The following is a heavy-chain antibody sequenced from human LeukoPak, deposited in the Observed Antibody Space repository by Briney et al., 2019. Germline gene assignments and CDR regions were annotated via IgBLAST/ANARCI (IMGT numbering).Heavy chain of an antibody. CDR3: ARVSRVRYSGYDN. V-gene: IGHV1-8*01. Sequence: AASVKVSCKTSGYTFTSYDINWVRQATGQGLAWMGWMNPNSGNTGYAQKFQGRVTMTRNTSKSTAYMELSSLRAEDTAVYYCARVSRVRYSGYDNWGQGTLVTVSS. CDR2: MNPNSGNT. J-gene: IGHJ4*02. D-gene: IGHD5-12*01. CDR1: GYTFTSYD.